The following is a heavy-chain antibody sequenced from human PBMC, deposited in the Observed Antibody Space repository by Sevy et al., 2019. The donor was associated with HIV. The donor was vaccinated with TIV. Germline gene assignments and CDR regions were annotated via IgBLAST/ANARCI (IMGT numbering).Heavy chain of an antibody. Sequence: SETLSLTCTVSGGSISSGGYYWTWIRQHPGKGLEWIGYIYYSGTTYYNPSLKSRVTISVDTSKNQFSLKLSSVTAADTAVYYCARWHDFWSGCDTGYYYGMDVWGQGTTVTVSS. J-gene: IGHJ6*02. CDR2: IYYSGTT. V-gene: IGHV4-31*03. CDR3: ARWHDFWSGCDTGYYYGMDV. CDR1: GGSISSGGYY. D-gene: IGHD3-3*01.